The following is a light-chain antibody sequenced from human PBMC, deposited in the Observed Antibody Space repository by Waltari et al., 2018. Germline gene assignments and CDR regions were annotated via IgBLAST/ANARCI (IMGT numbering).Light chain of an antibody. CDR1: QTVSSTY. Sequence: EIVLTQSPGTLSLSPGEGATLSCRASQTVSSTYLAWYQQKPGQAPRLLIYSTSTMATGIPDKFSGSGSGTDFTLTISRLEPEDFAVYYCQLYDGSRTFGQGTKVEIK. CDR3: QLYDGSRT. V-gene: IGKV3-20*01. CDR2: STS. J-gene: IGKJ1*01.